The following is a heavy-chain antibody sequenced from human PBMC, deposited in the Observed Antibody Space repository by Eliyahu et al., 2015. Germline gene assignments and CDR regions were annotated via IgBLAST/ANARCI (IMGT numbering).Heavy chain of an antibody. CDR3: ARGHNYYAPRGGWFDP. D-gene: IGHD3-10*01. V-gene: IGHV4-34*01. CDR1: GGSFSXYY. Sequence: QVQLQQWGAGLLKPSETLSLTCAVXGGSFSXYYWSWIRQPPGKGLEWIGEINHSGSTNYNPPLKSRVTISVDTSKNQFSLKLSSVTAADTAVYYCARGHNYYAPRGGWFDPWGQGTLVTVSS. J-gene: IGHJ5*02. CDR2: INHSGST.